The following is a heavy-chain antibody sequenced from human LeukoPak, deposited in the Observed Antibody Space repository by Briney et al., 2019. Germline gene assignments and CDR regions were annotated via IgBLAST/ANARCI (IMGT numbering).Heavy chain of an antibody. J-gene: IGHJ3*02. CDR2: INHSGST. CDR1: GGSFSGYY. Sequence: KPSETLSLICAVYGGSFSGYYWSWIRQPPGKGLEWIGEINHSGSTNYNPSLKSRVTISVDTSKNQFSLKLSSVTAADTAVYYCARRTTSGWYSAAFDIWGQGTMVTVSS. CDR3: ARRTTSGWYSAAFDI. D-gene: IGHD6-19*01. V-gene: IGHV4-34*01.